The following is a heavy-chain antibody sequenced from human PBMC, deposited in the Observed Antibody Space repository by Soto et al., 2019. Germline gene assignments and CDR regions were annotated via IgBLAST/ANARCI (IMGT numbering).Heavy chain of an antibody. J-gene: IGHJ6*03. CDR3: ARGHPCYSISCPDYYYYSYDFDV. CDR1: GFTFSNYN. Sequence: EVQLVESGGGLVKPGGSLRLSCAASGFTFSNYNMNWVRQAPGKGLEWVASISSSSGSIYFADSVKGRFTISRDNTKNSMYLQMNSLRAEDTAVYYCARGHPCYSISCPDYYYYSYDFDVWGKGTTVTVSS. CDR2: ISSSSGSI. D-gene: IGHD6-13*01. V-gene: IGHV3-21*01.